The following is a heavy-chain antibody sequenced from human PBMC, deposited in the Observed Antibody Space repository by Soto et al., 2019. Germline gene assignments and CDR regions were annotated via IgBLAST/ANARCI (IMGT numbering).Heavy chain of an antibody. D-gene: IGHD6-13*01. CDR1: GCSISSYY. J-gene: IGHJ6*02. CDR2: IYYSGST. V-gene: IGHV4-59*01. CDR3: ASGIAAAGTPYGMDV. Sequence: PXETLSLTCTVSGCSISSYYWSWIRQPPGKGLEWIGYIYYSGSTNYNPSLKSRVTISVDTSKNQFSLKLSSVTAADTAVYYCASGIAAAGTPYGMDVWGQGTTVTVSS.